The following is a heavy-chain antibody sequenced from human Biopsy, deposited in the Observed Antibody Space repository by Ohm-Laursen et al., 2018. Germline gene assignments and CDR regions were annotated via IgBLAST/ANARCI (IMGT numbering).Heavy chain of an antibody. D-gene: IGHD1-14*01. CDR1: GGSLSSYS. J-gene: IGHJ5*02. CDR3: ARDRDRRGWFDP. V-gene: IGHV4-4*07. CDR2: IYTSGVT. Sequence: GTLSLTCAVSGGSLSSYSWSWIRQPAGKGLEWIGQIYTSGVTNYNPSLKSRVTMSVDTSKNKFSLRVSSVTAADTAVYYCARDRDRRGWFDPWGQGTLVTVSS.